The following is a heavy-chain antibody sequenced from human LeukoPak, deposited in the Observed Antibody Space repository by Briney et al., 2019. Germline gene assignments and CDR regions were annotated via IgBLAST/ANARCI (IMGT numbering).Heavy chain of an antibody. J-gene: IGHJ4*02. Sequence: SETLSLTCTVSGGSLSSYYWSWLRQPPGKGLEWIGYIHYTGNTDYNPSLTSRVTMSVDTSKNQFSLMLTSVTAADTAVYYCARGYGSGSYNNFNQWGQGLLVAVSS. CDR3: ARGYGSGSYNNFNQ. D-gene: IGHD3-10*01. CDR2: IHYTGNT. V-gene: IGHV4-59*01. CDR1: GGSLSSYY.